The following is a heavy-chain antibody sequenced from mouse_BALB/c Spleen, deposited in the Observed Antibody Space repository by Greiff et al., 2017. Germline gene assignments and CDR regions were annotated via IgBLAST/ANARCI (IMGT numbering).Heavy chain of an antibody. CDR2: IWGDGST. D-gene: IGHD1-2*01. V-gene: IGHV2-6-7*01. CDR3: ARGTTATFDY. CDR1: GFSLTGNG. Sequence: VKLIESGPGLVAPSQSLSITCTVSGFSLTGNGVNWVRQPPGKGLEWLGMIWGDGSTVYNSALKSRLSISKDNAKSQVFLTMNSLQTDDTARYYCARGTTATFDYWGQGTTLTVSA. J-gene: IGHJ2*01.